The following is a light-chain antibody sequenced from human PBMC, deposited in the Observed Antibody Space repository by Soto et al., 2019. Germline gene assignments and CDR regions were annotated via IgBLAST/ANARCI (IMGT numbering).Light chain of an antibody. Sequence: IAMSQAPVTLSSSQADRATISCRASQSVSSSYLAWYQQKPGQAPRLLIYGASSRATGIPDRFSGSGSGTDFTLTIIRLEPEDFAVYYCQQYGITKWTFPQGTKVDIK. CDR1: QSVSSSY. V-gene: IGKV3-20*01. J-gene: IGKJ1*01. CDR2: GAS. CDR3: QQYGITKWT.